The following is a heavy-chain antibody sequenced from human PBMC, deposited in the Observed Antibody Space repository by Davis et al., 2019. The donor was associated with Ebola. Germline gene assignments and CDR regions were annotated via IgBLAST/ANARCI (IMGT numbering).Heavy chain of an antibody. Sequence: GESLKISCAASGFTVSSNYMSWVRQAPGKGLEWVSVIYSGGSTYYADSVKGGFTISRDNSKNTLYLQMNSLRAEDTAVYYCARSRVGATPYFDYWGQGTLVTVSS. CDR3: ARSRVGATPYFDY. J-gene: IGHJ4*02. D-gene: IGHD1-26*01. CDR2: IYSGGST. V-gene: IGHV3-66*01. CDR1: GFTVSSNY.